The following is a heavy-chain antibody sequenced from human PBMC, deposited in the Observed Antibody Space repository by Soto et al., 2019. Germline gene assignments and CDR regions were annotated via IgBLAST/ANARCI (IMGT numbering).Heavy chain of an antibody. J-gene: IGHJ3*02. V-gene: IGHV3-21*01. D-gene: IGHD4-17*01. CDR2: ISSSSSYI. Sequence: EVQLVESGGGLVKPGGSLRLSCAASGFTFSSYSMNWVRQAPGKGLEWVSSISSSSSYIYYADSVKGRFTISRDNAKNSLYLQMNSLRADDTAVYYCASLPVTTVTFDAFDIWGQGTMVTVSS. CDR1: GFTFSSYS. CDR3: ASLPVTTVTFDAFDI.